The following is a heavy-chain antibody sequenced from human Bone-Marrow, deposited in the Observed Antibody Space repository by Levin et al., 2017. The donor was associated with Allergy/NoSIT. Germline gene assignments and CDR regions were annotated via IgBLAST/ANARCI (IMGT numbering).Heavy chain of an antibody. J-gene: IGHJ5*02. CDR3: VRCVHAAGWVWFDP. CDR1: GGSISTGSYY. CDR2: IYFTGAT. Sequence: SQTLSLTCSVSGGSISTGSYYWGWIRQPPGKGLEWIGHIYFTGATYSNPSLKSRITISVDTFNNHFSLALTSVTAADTAVYYCVRCVHAAGWVWFDPWGQGTLVTVSS. V-gene: IGHV4-39*02. D-gene: IGHD6-13*01.